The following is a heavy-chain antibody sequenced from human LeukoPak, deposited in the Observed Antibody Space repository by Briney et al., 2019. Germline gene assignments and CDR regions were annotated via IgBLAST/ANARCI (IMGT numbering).Heavy chain of an antibody. CDR3: ARLTRRSGNYFDY. CDR1: GDSVSSSNYY. Sequence: PSETLSLTCAVSGDSVSSSNYYWSWIRQPPGKGLEWIGYIYYGGNTNHNPFLQSRVTISVDTSKSQFSLKLSSVTAADTAVYYCARLTRRSGNYFDYWGQGTLVTVSS. D-gene: IGHD1-1*01. CDR2: IYYGGNT. V-gene: IGHV4-61*01. J-gene: IGHJ4*02.